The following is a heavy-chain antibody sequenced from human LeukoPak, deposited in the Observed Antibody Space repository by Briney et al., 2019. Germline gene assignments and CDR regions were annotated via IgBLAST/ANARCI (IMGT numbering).Heavy chain of an antibody. V-gene: IGHV4-39*01. Sequence: SETLSLTCSVSGASISGGTYYWGWIRQPPGKGLEWIGSTYYTGSTYDNPSLKSRVTISVDTSKNQFSLKLSSVTAADTAVYYCARRGGSGRAFDYWGQGTLVTVSS. D-gene: IGHD1-26*01. J-gene: IGHJ4*02. CDR2: TYYTGST. CDR1: GASISGGTYY. CDR3: ARRGGSGRAFDY.